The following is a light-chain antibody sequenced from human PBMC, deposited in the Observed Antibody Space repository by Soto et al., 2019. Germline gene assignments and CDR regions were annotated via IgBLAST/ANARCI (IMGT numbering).Light chain of an antibody. J-gene: IGLJ2*01. CDR1: KLGNKY. V-gene: IGLV3-1*01. CDR2: QYN. Sequence: SYELTQPPSVSVSPGQTASITCSGDKLGNKYAYWYQQKPGQSPVLVIYQYNKRPSGIPERFSGSNSGNTATLTISGTQAMDEADYYCQAWDTSTHVVFGGGTKLTVL. CDR3: QAWDTSTHVV.